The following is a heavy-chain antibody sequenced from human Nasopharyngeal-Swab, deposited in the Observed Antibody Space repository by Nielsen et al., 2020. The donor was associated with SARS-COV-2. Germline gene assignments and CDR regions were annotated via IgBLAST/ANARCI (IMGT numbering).Heavy chain of an antibody. Sequence: GGSLRLSCAASGFTFSSYSMNWVRQAPGKGLEWVSYISSSSSTIYYADSVKGRFTISRDNSKNTLYLQMNSLRAEDTAVYYCAKGVERAAEDYWGQGTLVTVSS. CDR2: ISSSSSTI. J-gene: IGHJ4*02. D-gene: IGHD6-13*01. CDR3: AKGVERAAEDY. CDR1: GFTFSSYS. V-gene: IGHV3-48*01.